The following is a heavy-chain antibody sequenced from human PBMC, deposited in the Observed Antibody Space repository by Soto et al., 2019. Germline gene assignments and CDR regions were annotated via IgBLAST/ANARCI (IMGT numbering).Heavy chain of an antibody. J-gene: IGHJ4*02. CDR1: GFTFSDYY. CDR3: ASAPVTGSLIDY. V-gene: IGHV3-11*01. D-gene: IGHD3-9*01. CDR2: ISSSGNTI. Sequence: QVQLVESGGGLVKPGGSLRLSCAASGFTFSDYYMSWIRQAPGKGLEWVSYISSSGNTIYYADSVKGRFTISRDNAKNSLYLQMNSLTAEDTAVYYCASAPVTGSLIDYWGQGTLVTVSS.